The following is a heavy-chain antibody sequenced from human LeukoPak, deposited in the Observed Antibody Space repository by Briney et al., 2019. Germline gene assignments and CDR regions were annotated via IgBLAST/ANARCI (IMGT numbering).Heavy chain of an antibody. CDR2: IYYKGNA. V-gene: IGHV4-59*01. D-gene: IGHD3-16*01. CDR1: GGSISGSY. J-gene: IGHJ6*02. Sequence: SETLSLTCTVSGGSISGSYWTLIRQPPGKGLEWIGQIYYKGNADYNPSLKSRVTLSVDTSKNQFSLKLTAMTAADTAVYYCAKFGVDYDMIVWGQGTTVTVS. CDR3: AKFGVDYDMIV.